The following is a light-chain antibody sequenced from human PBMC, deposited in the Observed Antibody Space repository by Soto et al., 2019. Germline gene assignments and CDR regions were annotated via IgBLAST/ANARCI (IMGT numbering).Light chain of an antibody. CDR2: DAS. Sequence: EIVLTQSPDTLSLSPGERATLSCRASQSVSNSYLAWYQQKPGQAPRLLMYDASNRATGIPDRFSGSGSGTDFTLTISRLEPEDFVVYYCQQYGSSPPFTFGPGTKVDIK. J-gene: IGKJ3*01. CDR3: QQYGSSPPFT. V-gene: IGKV3-20*01. CDR1: QSVSNSY.